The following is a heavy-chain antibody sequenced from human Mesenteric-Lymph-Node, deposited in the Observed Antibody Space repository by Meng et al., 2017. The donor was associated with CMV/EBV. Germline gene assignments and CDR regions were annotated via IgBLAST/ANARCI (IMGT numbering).Heavy chain of an antibody. CDR2: ISGTSINT. CDR1: GLSFDRCT. CDR3: AAPETGSGYYYYYYGMDV. D-gene: IGHD3-3*01. J-gene: IGHJ6*02. Sequence: GESLKISCAASGLSFDRCTMSWVRQAPGKRLEWVAAISGTSINTYYADSVKGRFTISRDNSKNTLYLQMNSLRAEDTAVYYCAAPETGSGYYYYYYGMDVWGPGTTVTVS. V-gene: IGHV3-23*01.